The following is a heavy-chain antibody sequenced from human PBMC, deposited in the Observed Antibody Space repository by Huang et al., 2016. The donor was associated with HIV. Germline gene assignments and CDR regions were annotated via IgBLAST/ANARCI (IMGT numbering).Heavy chain of an antibody. D-gene: IGHD6-25*01. J-gene: IGHJ5*02. V-gene: IGHV3-30*18. CDR3: AKDRGAALTKPKNGFDP. Sequence: VQLVESGGGVVQPGRSLRLSCAASGFTFSSCGMDWVRQAPDKGMEWLACISYEGSNNDYADSVMCVFTISRDSYKNTLYLQMNSLRVEDTAVYYCAKDRGAALTKPKNGFDPWGQGTLVTVSS. CDR1: GFTFSSCG. CDR2: ISYEGSNN.